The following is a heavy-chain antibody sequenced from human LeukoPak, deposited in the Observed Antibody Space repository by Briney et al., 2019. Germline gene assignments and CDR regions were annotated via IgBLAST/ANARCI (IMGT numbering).Heavy chain of an antibody. CDR2: IIPIFDIA. Sequence: ASVKVSCKASGGSFTSHSISWVRQAPGHGLEWMGGIIPIFDIANYAEKFQGRGTITADESASTAFMELSSLTLEDTAVYYCARDVSPTGELHTWFDPWGQGTLVTVSS. D-gene: IGHD1-26*01. V-gene: IGHV1-69*13. CDR1: GGSFTSHS. CDR3: ARDVSPTGELHTWFDP. J-gene: IGHJ5*02.